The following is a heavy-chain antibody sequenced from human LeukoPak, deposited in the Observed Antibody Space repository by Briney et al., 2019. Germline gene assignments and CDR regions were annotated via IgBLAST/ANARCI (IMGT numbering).Heavy chain of an antibody. CDR2: ITWNSRVK. Sequence: GGSLRLSCAASGFTFDNFAMHWVRQAPGKGLEWVSGITWNSRVKTYTPSVKGRFTISRDNAKNSLYLQMNSLRVEDTAVYYCGRGWAVDFWGQGTLVTVSS. CDR1: GFTFDNFA. V-gene: IGHV3-9*01. D-gene: IGHD2-15*01. J-gene: IGHJ4*02. CDR3: GRGWAVDF.